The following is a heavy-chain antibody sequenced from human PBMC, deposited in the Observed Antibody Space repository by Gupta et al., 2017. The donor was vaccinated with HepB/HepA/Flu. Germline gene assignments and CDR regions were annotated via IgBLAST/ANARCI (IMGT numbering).Heavy chain of an antibody. J-gene: IGHJ4*02. CDR3: ARGFTNDSSWPFDY. Sequence: QVRLQQWGAGLLKLSETLSLTCGVYGGSLSGAFWNWIRQPPGKGLEWIGEVDENGNTNYNPSLKSQVTISVDTSKTQLSLKLRSVTVADTATYDCARGFTNDSSWPFDYWGQGALVTVSS. D-gene: IGHD6-13*01. CDR1: GGSLSGAF. CDR2: VDENGNT. V-gene: IGHV4-34*02.